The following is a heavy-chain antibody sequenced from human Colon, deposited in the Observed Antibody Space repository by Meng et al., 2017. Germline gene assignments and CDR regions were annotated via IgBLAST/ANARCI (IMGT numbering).Heavy chain of an antibody. D-gene: IGHD3-10*01. CDR1: GVSVSAHW. J-gene: IGHJ4*02. CDR3: TTAPAGRY. Sequence: VQWVETGGPLVQPGGSLRLSCAVSGVSVSAHWMHWVRQVPGKGLVGIARMSIDETATTYADSVKGRFTISRDNGKNTLYLQMNSLKTEDTAIYYCTTAPAGRYWGQGTLVTVSS. CDR2: MSIDETAT. V-gene: IGHV3-74*01.